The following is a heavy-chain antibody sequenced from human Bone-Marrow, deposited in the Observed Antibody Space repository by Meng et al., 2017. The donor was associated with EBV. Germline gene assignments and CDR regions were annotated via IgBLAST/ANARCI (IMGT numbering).Heavy chain of an antibody. V-gene: IGHV3-21*01. D-gene: IGHD3-10*01. CDR3: ARGISLVQGVIFMDH. J-gene: IGHJ4*02. CDR1: GFTFSSYS. CDR2: ITGSSTYI. Sequence: EVQLVESGGXLVKPGGXRRRSCAASGFTFSSYSLNWVRQAPGKGLEWVSSITGSSTYIYYADSVKGRFSISRDNAENSVSLQMNSLRAEDTAVYYCARGISLVQGVIFMDHWGQGTLVTVSS.